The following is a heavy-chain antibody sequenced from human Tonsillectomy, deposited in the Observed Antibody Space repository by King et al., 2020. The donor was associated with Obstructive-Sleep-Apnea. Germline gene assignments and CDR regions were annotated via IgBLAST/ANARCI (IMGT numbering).Heavy chain of an antibody. J-gene: IGHJ4*02. CDR2: ISYDGSNI. CDR1: GFTFSSYS. V-gene: IGHV3-30*04. CDR3: ARDRCTNGVCYPRDY. D-gene: IGHD2-8*01. Sequence: VQLVESGGGVVQPGKSLRLSCAASGFTFSSYSMHWVRQAPGKGLEWVAVISYDGSNIYYADSVKGRFTISRDNSKNTLYLHMNRLRAEDTAVYYCARDRCTNGVCYPRDYWGQGTLVTVSS.